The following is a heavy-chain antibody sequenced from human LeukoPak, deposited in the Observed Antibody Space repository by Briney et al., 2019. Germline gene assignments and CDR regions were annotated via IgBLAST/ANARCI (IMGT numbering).Heavy chain of an antibody. Sequence: SETLSLTCTVSGGSISSSSYYWGWIRQPPGKGLEWIGSIYYSGSTHYNPSLWSRVTISVDTSKNQFSLKLSSVTAADTAVYYCARERPVEMATQYYFDYWGQGTLVTVSS. CDR3: ARERPVEMATQYYFDY. D-gene: IGHD5-24*01. V-gene: IGHV4-39*07. CDR2: IYYSGST. J-gene: IGHJ4*02. CDR1: GGSISSSSYY.